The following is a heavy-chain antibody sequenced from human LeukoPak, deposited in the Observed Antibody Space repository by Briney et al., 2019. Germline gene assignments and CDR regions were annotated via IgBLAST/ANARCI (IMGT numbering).Heavy chain of an antibody. V-gene: IGHV3-64*01. CDR1: GFTFSSYA. CDR2: ISSNGGST. Sequence: PGRSLRLSCAASGFTFSSYAMHWVRQAPGKGLEYVSAISSNGGSTYYANSVKGRFTISRDNSKNTLYLQMGSLRAEDMAVYYCARGQWLVTDWFDPWGQGTLVTVSS. D-gene: IGHD6-19*01. J-gene: IGHJ5*02. CDR3: ARGQWLVTDWFDP.